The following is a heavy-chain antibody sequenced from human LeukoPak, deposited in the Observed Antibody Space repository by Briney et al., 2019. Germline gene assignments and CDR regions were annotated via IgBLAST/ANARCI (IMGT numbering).Heavy chain of an antibody. CDR2: IKSDGST. CDR3: ARAPSEIGGYYPEYFRH. CDR1: GFTFSSYW. Sequence: GGSLRLSCAASGFTFSSYWMHWVRQAPGKGLVWVSRIKSDGSTNYADYVKGRFTISRDNAKNTVSLQMNSLRAEDTGVYYCARAPSEIGGYYPEYFRHWGQGTLVTVSS. V-gene: IGHV3-74*01. D-gene: IGHD3-22*01. J-gene: IGHJ1*01.